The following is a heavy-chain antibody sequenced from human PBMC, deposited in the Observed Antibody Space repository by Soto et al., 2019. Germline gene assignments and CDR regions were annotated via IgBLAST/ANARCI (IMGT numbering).Heavy chain of an antibody. D-gene: IGHD6-19*01. CDR1: GFSLSSTRMA. Sequence: QITLKESGPTLVKPTQTLTLTCTFSGFSLSSTRMAVGWIRQPPGKALEWLALIYWDDDKRYSPFLKSRLTTTKDPPKNPVVLTMPNLAPLDTARYYCAHIVVAGLGYYFDYWGQGTLVTVSS. CDR3: AHIVVAGLGYYFDY. V-gene: IGHV2-5*02. CDR2: IYWDDDK. J-gene: IGHJ4*02.